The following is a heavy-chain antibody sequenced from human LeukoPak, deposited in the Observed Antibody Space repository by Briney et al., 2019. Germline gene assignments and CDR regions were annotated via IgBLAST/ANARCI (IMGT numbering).Heavy chain of an antibody. Sequence: PGGSLRLSCAASGFTFDNYAMHWVRQVPGKGLEWVSLISGDGDSTYHPDSVKGRFTISRDNSKNSLYLQMNSLRTEDTALYYCAKDIGADYYYDSSGYFIWGQGTVVTVSS. CDR2: ISGDGDST. CDR3: AKDIGADYYYDSSGYFI. CDR1: GFTFDNYA. V-gene: IGHV3-43*02. D-gene: IGHD3-22*01. J-gene: IGHJ3*02.